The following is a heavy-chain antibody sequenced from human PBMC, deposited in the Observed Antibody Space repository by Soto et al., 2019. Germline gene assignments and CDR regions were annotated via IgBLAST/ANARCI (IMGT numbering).Heavy chain of an antibody. J-gene: IGHJ4*02. D-gene: IGHD6-19*01. Sequence: EVQLLESGGGLAQPGGSLRLSCAVSGITFTNYAMGWVRQAPGKGLEWVSGISGNVGSTTHYADSVKGGFTISRDNSKNMLFLQMNSLRAEDSAVYYCAKHRGFVAGPFDSWGQGTLVIVSS. V-gene: IGHV3-23*01. CDR1: GITFTNYA. CDR2: ISGNVGSTT. CDR3: AKHRGFVAGPFDS.